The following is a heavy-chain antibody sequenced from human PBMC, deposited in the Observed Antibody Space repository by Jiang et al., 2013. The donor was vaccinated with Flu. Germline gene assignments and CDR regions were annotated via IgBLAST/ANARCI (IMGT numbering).Heavy chain of an antibody. V-gene: IGHV5-51*01. CDR3: ARHVGLGVGDY. CDR2: IYPGDSDS. D-gene: IGHD3/OR15-3a*01. Sequence: GAEVKKPGESLKISCKASGYSFTNYWVAWVRQMPGEGLEWMGIIYPGDSDSRYSPSFQGQVTMSADKSIRTAYLQWSSLKASDTAMYYCARHVGLGVGDYWGQGTLVTVSS. CDR1: GYSFTNYW. J-gene: IGHJ4*02.